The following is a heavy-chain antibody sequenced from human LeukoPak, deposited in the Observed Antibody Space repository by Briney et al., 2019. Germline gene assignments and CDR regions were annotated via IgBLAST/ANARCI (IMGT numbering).Heavy chain of an antibody. CDR3: ASLYRLGEFY. CDR1: GGSFSGYY. Sequence: SETLSLTCAVYGGSFSGYYWSWIRQPPGKGLEWIGEINHSGSTNYNPSLKSRVTISVDTSKNQFSLKLSSVTAADTAVYYCASLYRLGEFYWGQGTLVTVSS. J-gene: IGHJ4*02. D-gene: IGHD3-16*01. CDR2: INHSGST. V-gene: IGHV4-34*01.